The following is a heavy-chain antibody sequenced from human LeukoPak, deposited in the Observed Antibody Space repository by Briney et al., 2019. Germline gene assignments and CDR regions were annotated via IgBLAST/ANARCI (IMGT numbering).Heavy chain of an antibody. J-gene: IGHJ4*02. D-gene: IGHD6-19*01. CDR2: IKQDGSEQ. CDR1: GFTLSSHW. Sequence: WGSLKLSCAASGFTLSSHWMSWVRQAPGKGLEWVANIKQDGSEQYYVDSVRGRFTISRDNAKNSLYLQMNSLRAEDTAIYYCARESAGGPDYWGQGTLVTISS. V-gene: IGHV3-7*05. CDR3: ARESAGGPDY.